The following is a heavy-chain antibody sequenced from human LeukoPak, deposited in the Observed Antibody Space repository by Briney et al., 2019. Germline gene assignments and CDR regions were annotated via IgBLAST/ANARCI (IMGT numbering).Heavy chain of an antibody. Sequence: PSETLSLTCAVYGGSFSGYYWSWIRQPPGKGLEWIGEINHSGSTNYNPSLKSRVTISVDTSKNQFSLKLSSVTAADTAVYYCARVRYSGSYLITRPVAFDIWGQGTMVTVSS. CDR2: INHSGST. V-gene: IGHV4-34*01. D-gene: IGHD1-26*01. J-gene: IGHJ3*02. CDR3: ARVRYSGSYLITRPVAFDI. CDR1: GGSFSGYY.